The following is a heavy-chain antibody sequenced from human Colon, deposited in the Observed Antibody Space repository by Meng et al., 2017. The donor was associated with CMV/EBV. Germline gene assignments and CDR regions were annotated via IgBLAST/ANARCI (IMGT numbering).Heavy chain of an antibody. CDR3: VREALQFDY. V-gene: IGHV1-46*01. CDR2: INPSGGST. CDR1: GYTFTSYY. D-gene: IGHD4-11*01. Sequence: KVSCKASGYTFTSYYIHWVRQAPGQGLEWMGIINPSGGSTSYAQKFQGRVTMTRDTSTSTVYMELSSLRSEDTAVYYCVREALQFDYWGQGTLVTVSS. J-gene: IGHJ4*02.